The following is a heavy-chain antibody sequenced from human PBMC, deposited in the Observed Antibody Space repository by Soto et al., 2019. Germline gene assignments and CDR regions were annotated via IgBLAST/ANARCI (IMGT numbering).Heavy chain of an antibody. CDR1: GYTFTGYY. CDR2: INPNSGGT. J-gene: IGHJ6*02. Sequence: ASVKVSCKASGYTFTGYYMHWVRQAPGQGLEWMGWINPNSGGTNYAQKFQGWVTMTRDTSISTAYMELSRLRSDDTTVYYCARYLTVDSAAMGRSYYGMDVWGQGTTVSVSS. CDR3: ARYLTVDSAAMGRSYYGMDV. V-gene: IGHV1-2*04. D-gene: IGHD2-2*01.